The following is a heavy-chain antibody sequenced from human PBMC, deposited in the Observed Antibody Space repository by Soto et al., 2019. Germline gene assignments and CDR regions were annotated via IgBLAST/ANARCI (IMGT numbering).Heavy chain of an antibody. Sequence: PSETLSLTCAVYGGSFSGYYWSWIRQPPGKGLEWIGEINHSGSTNYNPSLKSRVTISVDTSKNQFSLKLSSVTAADTAVYYCARGLLWRCGSGGSRRRINWFDPWGQGTLVTVSS. D-gene: IGHD2-15*01. J-gene: IGHJ5*02. CDR2: INHSGST. CDR3: ARGLLWRCGSGGSRRRINWFDP. V-gene: IGHV4-34*01. CDR1: GGSFSGYY.